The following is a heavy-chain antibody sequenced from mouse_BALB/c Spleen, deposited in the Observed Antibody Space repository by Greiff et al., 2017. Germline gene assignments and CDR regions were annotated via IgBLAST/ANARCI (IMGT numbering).Heavy chain of an antibody. J-gene: IGHJ3*01. CDR3: ARSEAD. Sequence: VHVKQSGAELVKPGASVKLSCTASGFNIKDTYMHWVKQRPEQGLEWIGRIDPANGNTKYDPKFQGKATITADTSSNTAYLQLSSLTSEDTAVYYCARSEADWGQGTLVTVSA. CDR1: GFNIKDTY. V-gene: IGHV14-3*02. CDR2: IDPANGNT.